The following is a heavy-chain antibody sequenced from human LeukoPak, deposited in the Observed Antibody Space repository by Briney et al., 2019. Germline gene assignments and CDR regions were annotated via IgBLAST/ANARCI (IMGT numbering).Heavy chain of an antibody. CDR3: ARASGGDDTNYYGSGSQGLDY. J-gene: IGHJ4*02. Sequence: GGSLRLSCAASGFTFSSYEMNWVRQAPGKGLEWVSYISSSGSTIYCADSVKGRFTISRDNAKNSLYLQMNSLRAEDTAVYYCARASGGDDTNYYGSGSQGLDYWGQGTLVTVSS. D-gene: IGHD3-10*01. CDR2: ISSSGSTI. CDR1: GFTFSSYE. V-gene: IGHV3-48*03.